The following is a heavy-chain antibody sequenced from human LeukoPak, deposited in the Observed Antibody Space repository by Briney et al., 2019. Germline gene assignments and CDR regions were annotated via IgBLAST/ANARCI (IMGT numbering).Heavy chain of an antibody. CDR1: GLSVRINY. CDR2: IYSTGST. J-gene: IGHJ4*02. Sequence: PGGSLRLSCAVSGLSVRINYMSWVRQAPGRGPEWVSLIYSTGSTYYTDSVKGRFTISRDNSQNTLYLQMNSLSAEDTAVYYCARTFLSGDGYKVGYFDYWGQGTLVTVSS. V-gene: IGHV3-53*01. D-gene: IGHD5-24*01. CDR3: ARTFLSGDGYKVGYFDY.